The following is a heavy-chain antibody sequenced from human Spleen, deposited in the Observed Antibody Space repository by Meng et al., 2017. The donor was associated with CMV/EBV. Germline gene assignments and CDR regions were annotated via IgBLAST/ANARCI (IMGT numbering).Heavy chain of an antibody. V-gene: IGHV3-23*01. D-gene: IGHD2-21*01. CDR1: GFTFSNYD. CDR3: ARDRSGGDPWYFDL. Sequence: GESLKISCAASGFTFSNYDMNWVRQAPGKGLEWVSAISGSGGSAYFADSVKGRFTISRDNSKNTLYLQMNSLRAEDTAVYYCARDRSGGDPWYFDLWGRGTLVTVSS. CDR2: ISGSGGSA. J-gene: IGHJ2*01.